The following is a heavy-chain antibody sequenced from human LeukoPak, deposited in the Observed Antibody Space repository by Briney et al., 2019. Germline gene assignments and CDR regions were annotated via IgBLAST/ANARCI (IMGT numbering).Heavy chain of an antibody. V-gene: IGHV4-59*01. J-gene: IGHJ4*02. CDR2: IYYSGNT. CDR1: GVSISSYY. CDR3: ARYYCSSTICSHFDY. Sequence: SETLSLTCTVSGVSISSYYWSWVRQPPGKGLEWIGYIYYSGNTNYNPSLKTRVTISVDTSKNQFSLKLSSVTAADTAVYYCARYYCSSTICSHFDYWGQGTLVTVSS. D-gene: IGHD2-2*01.